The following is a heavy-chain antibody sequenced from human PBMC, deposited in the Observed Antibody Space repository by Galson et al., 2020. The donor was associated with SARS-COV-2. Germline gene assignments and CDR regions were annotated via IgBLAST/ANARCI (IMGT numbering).Heavy chain of an antibody. D-gene: IGHD2-15*01. V-gene: IGHV3-30*04. Sequence: GRSLRLSCAASGFTFSSYAMHWVRQAPGKALEWVAVISSDGSNKYYADSVKGRFTISRDNSKNTLYLQMNSLRAEDTAVYYCARRDCSGGSCYSASLYFDYWGQGTLVTVSS. J-gene: IGHJ4*02. CDR1: GFTFSSYA. CDR3: ARRDCSGGSCYSASLYFDY. CDR2: ISSDGSNK.